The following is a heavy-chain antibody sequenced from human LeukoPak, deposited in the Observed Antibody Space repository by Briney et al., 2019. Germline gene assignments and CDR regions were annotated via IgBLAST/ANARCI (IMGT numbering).Heavy chain of an antibody. V-gene: IGHV1-18*01. D-gene: IGHD5-18*01. Sequence: GASVKVSCKASGYTFTNYGISWVRQAPGQGLEWMGWISDYNGITNYVQTFQGRVTMTTDTSTSTAYMELRSLRSDDTGVYYCARYSYGLYYFDSWGQGTLVTVSS. J-gene: IGHJ4*02. CDR2: ISDYNGIT. CDR3: ARYSYGLYYFDS. CDR1: GYTFTNYG.